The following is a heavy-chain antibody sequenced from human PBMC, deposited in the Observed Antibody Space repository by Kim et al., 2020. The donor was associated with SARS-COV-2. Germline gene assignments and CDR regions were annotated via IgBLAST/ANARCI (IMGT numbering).Heavy chain of an antibody. J-gene: IGHJ4*02. V-gene: IGHV4-39*07. D-gene: IGHD4-17*01. CDR3: ARDSPTVTLDY. CDR2: T. Sequence: TYYNPSLKSRVTISVDPSKNQFSLKLSSVTAADTAVYYCARDSPTVTLDYWGQGTLVTVSS.